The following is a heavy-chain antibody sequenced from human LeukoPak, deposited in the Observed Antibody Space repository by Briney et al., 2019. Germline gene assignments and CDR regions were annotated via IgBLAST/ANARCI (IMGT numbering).Heavy chain of an antibody. CDR3: ASSEAVAGTDLGNFDY. V-gene: IGHV3-7*01. CDR1: GFTFSSYW. D-gene: IGHD6-19*01. J-gene: IGHJ4*02. Sequence: GGSLRLSCAASGFTFSSYWMSWVRQAPGKGLEWVANIKQDGSEKYYVDSVKGRFTISRDNAKNSLYLQMNSLRAEDTAVYYCASSEAVAGTDLGNFDYWGQGTLVTVSS. CDR2: IKQDGSEK.